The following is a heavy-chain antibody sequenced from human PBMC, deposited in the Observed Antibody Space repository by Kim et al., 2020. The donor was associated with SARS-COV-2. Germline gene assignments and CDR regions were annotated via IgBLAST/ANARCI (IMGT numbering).Heavy chain of an antibody. V-gene: IGHV4-34*01. D-gene: IGHD2-21*01. CDR2: INHSGST. CDR1: GGSFSGYY. J-gene: IGHJ2*01. Sequence: SETLSLTCAVYGGSFSGYYWSWIRQPPGKGLEWIGEINHSGSTNYNPSLKSRVTISVDTSKNQFSLKLSSVTAADTAVYYCARRPAPPAIRRHARNWYFDLWGRGTLVTVSS. CDR3: ARRPAPPAIRRHARNWYFDL.